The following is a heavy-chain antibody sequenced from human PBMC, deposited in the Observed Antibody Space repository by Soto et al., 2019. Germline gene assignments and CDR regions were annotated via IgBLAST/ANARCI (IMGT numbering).Heavy chain of an antibody. Sequence: GGSLRLSCAASGFTFSSHEMIWVRQAPGKGLEWVSYISSSGSTMYYADSVKGRFTISRDNAKNSLYLQMNSLRAEDTAVYYCARDPDPGTSSYWGQGTLVTVSS. V-gene: IGHV3-48*03. CDR1: GFTFSSHE. CDR2: ISSSGSTM. J-gene: IGHJ4*02. CDR3: ARDPDPGTSSY. D-gene: IGHD1-7*01.